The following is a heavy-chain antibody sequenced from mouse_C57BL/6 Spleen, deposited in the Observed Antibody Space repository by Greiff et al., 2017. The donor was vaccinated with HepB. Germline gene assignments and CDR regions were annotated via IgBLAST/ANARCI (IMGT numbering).Heavy chain of an antibody. D-gene: IGHD1-1*01. CDR2: IYPGSGST. V-gene: IGHV1-55*01. J-gene: IGHJ4*01. CDR1: GYTFTSYW. CDR3: ARAPYYYGSSYEPYYYAMDY. Sequence: QVHVKQSGAELVKPGASVKMSCKASGYTFTSYWITWVKQRPGQGLEWIGDIYPGSGSTNYNEKFKSKATLTVDTSSSTAYMQLSSLTSEDSAVYYCARAPYYYGSSYEPYYYAMDYWGQGTSVTVSS.